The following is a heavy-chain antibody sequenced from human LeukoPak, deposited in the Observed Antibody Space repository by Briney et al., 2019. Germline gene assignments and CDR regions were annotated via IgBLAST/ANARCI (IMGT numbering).Heavy chain of an antibody. V-gene: IGHV4-39*07. CDR3: ARAVTSSSSWYKWVNWFDP. Sequence: PSETLSLTCTVSGGSISSSNYYWGWIRQPPGKGLECIGSVYYSGNTYYNPSLKSRVTISGDTSKNQFSLKLSSVTAADTAVYYCARAVTSSSSWYKWVNWFDPWGQGTLVTVSS. D-gene: IGHD6-13*01. CDR2: VYYSGNT. CDR1: GGSISSSNYY. J-gene: IGHJ5*02.